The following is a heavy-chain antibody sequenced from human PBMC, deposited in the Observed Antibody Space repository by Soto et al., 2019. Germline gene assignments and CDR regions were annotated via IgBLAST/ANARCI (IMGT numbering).Heavy chain of an antibody. CDR1: GFTFSSYA. J-gene: IGHJ4*02. V-gene: IGHV3-30-3*01. Sequence: GGSLRLSCAASGFTFSSYAMHWVRQAPGKGLEWVAVISYDGSNKYYADSVKGRFTISRDNSKNTLYLQMNSLRAEDTAVYYCARDREFGVVIGYYFDYWGQGTLVTVSS. CDR2: ISYDGSNK. D-gene: IGHD3-3*01. CDR3: ARDREFGVVIGYYFDY.